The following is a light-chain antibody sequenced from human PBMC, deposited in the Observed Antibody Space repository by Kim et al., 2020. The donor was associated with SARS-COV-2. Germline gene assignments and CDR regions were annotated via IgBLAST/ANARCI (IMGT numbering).Light chain of an antibody. Sequence: PGQSITISGTGTSSDVGRYNLVSWYQQHPGKAPKLMIYEVSKRPSGVSNRFSGSKSGNTASLTISGLQAEDEADYYCCSYAGSSTVFGGGTKLTVL. CDR3: CSYAGSSTV. CDR2: EVS. CDR1: SSDVGRYNL. J-gene: IGLJ3*02. V-gene: IGLV2-23*02.